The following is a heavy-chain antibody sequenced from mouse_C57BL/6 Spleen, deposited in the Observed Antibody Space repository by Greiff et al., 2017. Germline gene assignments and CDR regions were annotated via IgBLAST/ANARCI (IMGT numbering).Heavy chain of an antibody. CDR3: TRSGAMDY. J-gene: IGHJ4*01. V-gene: IGHV1-15*01. CDR1: RYTFTDYE. Sequence: QVQLQQSGAELVRPGASVTLSCKASRYTFTDYEMHWVKQTPVHGLEWIGAIDPETGGTAYNQKFKGKAILTADKSSSTAYMELRSLTSEDSAVYYCTRSGAMDYWGQGTSVTVSS. CDR2: IDPETGGT. D-gene: IGHD3-1*01.